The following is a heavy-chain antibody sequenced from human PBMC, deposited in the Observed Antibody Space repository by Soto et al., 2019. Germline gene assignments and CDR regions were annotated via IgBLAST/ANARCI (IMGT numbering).Heavy chain of an antibody. J-gene: IGHJ4*02. CDR3: ARALYDSSGYYYGPVDY. Sequence: GASVKVSCKASGGTFSSYAISWVRHSPGQGLEWMGGIIPIFGTANYAQKFQGRVTITADESTSTAYMELSSLRSEDTAVYYCARALYDSSGYYYGPVDYWGQGTLVTVST. D-gene: IGHD3-22*01. CDR1: GGTFSSYA. CDR2: IIPIFGTA. V-gene: IGHV1-69*13.